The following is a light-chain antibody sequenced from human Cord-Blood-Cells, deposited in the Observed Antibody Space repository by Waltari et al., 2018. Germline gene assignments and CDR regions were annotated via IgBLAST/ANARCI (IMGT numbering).Light chain of an antibody. J-gene: IGLJ2*01. V-gene: IGLV2-8*01. CDR2: EVS. CDR1: SSDAGGYNY. CDR3: SSYAGSNKLV. Sequence: SALTQPPSSSGSPGQSVTISCTGTSSDAGGYNYFSWYQQHPGKAPKLMIYEVSKRPSGVPDCFSGSKSGNTASLTVSGLQAEDEADYYCSSYAGSNKLVFGGGTKLTVL.